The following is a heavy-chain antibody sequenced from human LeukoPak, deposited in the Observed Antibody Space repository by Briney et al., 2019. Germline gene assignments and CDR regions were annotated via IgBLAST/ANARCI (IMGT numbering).Heavy chain of an antibody. Sequence: SETLSLTCTVSGASISSSGYDWGWIRPSPGNGLHWVGSLYYSGSTYYDPSLKSRVTISRDTSKNQFSLKLSSVTAADTAVYFCASHPTNFDAFDIWGQGTMVTASS. J-gene: IGHJ3*02. CDR2: LYYSGST. V-gene: IGHV4-39*01. CDR3: ASHPTNFDAFDI. CDR1: GASISSSGYD. D-gene: IGHD5-24*01.